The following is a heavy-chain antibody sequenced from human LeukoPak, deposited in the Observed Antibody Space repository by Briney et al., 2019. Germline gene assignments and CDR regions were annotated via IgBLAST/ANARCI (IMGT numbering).Heavy chain of an antibody. CDR3: AKVASGSYRYYYMDV. CDR1: GFTFSSYG. D-gene: IGHD1-26*01. CDR2: ISYDGSNK. V-gene: IGHV3-30*18. J-gene: IGHJ6*03. Sequence: GGSLRLSCAASGFTFSSYGMHWVRQAPGKGLEWVAVISYDGSNKYYADSVKGRFTISRDNSKNTLYLQMNSLRAEDTAVYYCAKVASGSYRYYYMDVWGKGTTVTVSS.